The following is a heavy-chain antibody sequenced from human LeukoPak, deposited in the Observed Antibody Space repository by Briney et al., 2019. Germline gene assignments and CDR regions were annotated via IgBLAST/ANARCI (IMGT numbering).Heavy chain of an antibody. D-gene: IGHD2-21*01. CDR3: AKDRGYCGGDCRVPFDY. Sequence: GRFTISRDNSKNTVYLQMNSLRAEDTAVYYCAKDRGYCGGDCRVPFDYWGQGTLVTVSP. J-gene: IGHJ4*02. V-gene: IGHV3-30*02.